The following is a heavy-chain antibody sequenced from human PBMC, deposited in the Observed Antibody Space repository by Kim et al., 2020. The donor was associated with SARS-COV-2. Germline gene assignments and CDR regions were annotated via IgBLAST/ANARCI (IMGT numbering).Heavy chain of an antibody. D-gene: IGHD3-9*01. CDR3: ASNYDILTGYYMGRSNYFDY. J-gene: IGHJ4*02. V-gene: IGHV3-33*05. CDR2: ISYDGSNK. CDR1: GFTFSSYG. Sequence: GGSLRLSCAASGFTFSSYGMHWVRQAPGKGLEWVAVISYDGSNKYYADSVKGRFTISRDNSKNTLYQQMNSLRAEDTAVYYCASNYDILTGYYMGRSNYFDYWGQGTLVTVSS.